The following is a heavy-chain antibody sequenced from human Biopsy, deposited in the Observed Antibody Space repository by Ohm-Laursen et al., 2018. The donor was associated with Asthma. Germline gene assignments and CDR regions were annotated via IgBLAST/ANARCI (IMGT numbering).Heavy chain of an antibody. J-gene: IGHJ6*02. V-gene: IGHV4-30-4*01. CDR3: VRVASYGDLYFGIDV. D-gene: IGHD4-17*01. CDR2: VFWSGTT. CDR1: GAYIGSRDHH. Sequence: SQTLSLTCTVGGAYIGSRDHHWSWIRQSPGTGLEWIGFVFWSGTTHYNRSLERRLSISIDTTRNEFSMTLRSVTAADTAVYFCVRVASYGDLYFGIDVWGPGTTVSVS.